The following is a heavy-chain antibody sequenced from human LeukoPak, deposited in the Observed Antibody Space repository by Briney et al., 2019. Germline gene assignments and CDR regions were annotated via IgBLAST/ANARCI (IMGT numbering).Heavy chain of an antibody. Sequence: PGGSLRLSCATSGFTFSTYGMDWVRQAPGKGLEWISGITSRSDSKYYVDSVKGRFIISRDNAKNSLYLQMNSLRAEDTSVYYCAGDKDTSMVAWYYFAYWGQGTLVTVSS. CDR2: ITSRSDSK. CDR1: GFTFSTYG. D-gene: IGHD5-18*01. J-gene: IGHJ4*02. CDR3: AGDKDTSMVAWYYFAY. V-gene: IGHV3-21*01.